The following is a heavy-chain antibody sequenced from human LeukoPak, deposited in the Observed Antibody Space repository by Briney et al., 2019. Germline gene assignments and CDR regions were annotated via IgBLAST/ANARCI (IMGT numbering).Heavy chain of an antibody. CDR2: IYYSGST. V-gene: IGHV4-39*01. CDR3: ARPGSRSGWYGVDY. J-gene: IGHJ4*02. Sequence: SETLSLTCTVSGGSISSSSYYWGWIRQPPGKGLEWIGSIYYSGSTYYNPSLKSRVTISVDTSKNQFSLKLSSVTAADTAVYYCARPGSRSGWYGVDYWGQGTLVTVSS. CDR1: GGSISSSSYY. D-gene: IGHD6-19*01.